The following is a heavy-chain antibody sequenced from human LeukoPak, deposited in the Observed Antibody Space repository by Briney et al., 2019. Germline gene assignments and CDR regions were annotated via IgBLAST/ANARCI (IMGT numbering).Heavy chain of an antibody. D-gene: IGHD2-15*01. V-gene: IGHV3-NL1*01. Sequence: PGGSLRLSCAASGFTFSSYGMHWVRQAPGKGLEWVSVIYSGGSTYYADSVKGRFTISRDNSKNTLYLQMNSLRVEDTAVYYCARDSGSGFDIWGQGTMVTVSS. J-gene: IGHJ3*02. CDR3: ARDSGSGFDI. CDR2: IYSGGST. CDR1: GFTFSSYG.